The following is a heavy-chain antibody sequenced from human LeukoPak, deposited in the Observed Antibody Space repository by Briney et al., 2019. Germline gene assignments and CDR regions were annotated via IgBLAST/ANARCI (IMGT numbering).Heavy chain of an antibody. Sequence: GGSLRLSCAASGFSFSSYGMNWVRQTPGKGLEWVSSISSRSSSIYYADSVKGRFTISRDDAKNSLYLQMNSLRAEGTAMYYCAREPTVTTSGYWGQGTLVTVSS. V-gene: IGHV3-21*06. J-gene: IGHJ4*02. CDR3: AREPTVTTSGY. CDR2: ISSRSSSI. CDR1: GFSFSSYG. D-gene: IGHD4-17*01.